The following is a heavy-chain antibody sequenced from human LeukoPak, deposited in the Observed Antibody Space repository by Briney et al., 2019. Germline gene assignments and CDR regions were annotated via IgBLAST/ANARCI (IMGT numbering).Heavy chain of an antibody. D-gene: IGHD3-3*01. CDR3: TLVLRFLEWLFRGYYYMDV. V-gene: IGHV1-69*05. CDR1: GGTFSSYA. J-gene: IGHJ6*03. Sequence: SVKVSCKASGGTFSSYAISWVRQAPGQGLEWMGVIIPIFGTANYAQKFQGRATITTDESTSTAHMTLSSLRSEDTAVYYCTLVLRFLEWLFRGYYYMDVWGKGTTVTVSS. CDR2: IIPIFGTA.